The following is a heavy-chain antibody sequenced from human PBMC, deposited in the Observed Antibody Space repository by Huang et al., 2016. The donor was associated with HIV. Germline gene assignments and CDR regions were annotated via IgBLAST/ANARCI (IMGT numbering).Heavy chain of an antibody. CDR1: GFPFNNHA. D-gene: IGHD5-18*01. CDR3: ARAKDTWDAYDI. CDR2: ISNDGSNN. J-gene: IGHJ3*02. Sequence: QVQLVESGGGVVQPGRSLRLSCAASGFPFNNHAMHWVRQAPCKGLELVAVISNDGSNNYYADSGKGRFTISRDSSKSTLFLHMTSLRTEDTAVYYCARAKDTWDAYDIWGQGTMVIVSS. V-gene: IGHV3-30-3*01.